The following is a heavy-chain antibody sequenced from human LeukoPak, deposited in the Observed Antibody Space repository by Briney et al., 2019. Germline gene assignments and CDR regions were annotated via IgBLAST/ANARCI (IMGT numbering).Heavy chain of an antibody. V-gene: IGHV4-59*01. CDR2: IYDSGST. D-gene: IGHD3-9*01. CDR3: ARSKDILTGYCFDY. J-gene: IGHJ4*02. Sequence: SETLCLTCTVSGGSIRSYYWSWIRQPPGKGLEWVGYIYDSGSTSYNPSLKSRVTISVDTSKNQFSLKVTSVTAADTAVYYCARSKDILTGYCFDYWGQGTLVPVSS. CDR1: GGSIRSYY.